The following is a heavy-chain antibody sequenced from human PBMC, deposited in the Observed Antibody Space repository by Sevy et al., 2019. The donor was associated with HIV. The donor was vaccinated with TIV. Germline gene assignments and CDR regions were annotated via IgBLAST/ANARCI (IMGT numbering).Heavy chain of an antibody. CDR3: AHRPYGDYVGGFDV. CDR2: IYWDDDK. D-gene: IGHD4-17*01. V-gene: IGHV2-5*02. Sequence: SGPTLVNPTQTLTLTCTFSGFSLTTSGVGVGWIRQPPGKALEWLALIYWDDDKYYSPSLKSRLTITKDTSKNQVVLRMTNMDPVDTATYFCAHRPYGDYVGGFDVWGQGTLSPSPQ. J-gene: IGHJ3*01. CDR1: GFSLTTSGVG.